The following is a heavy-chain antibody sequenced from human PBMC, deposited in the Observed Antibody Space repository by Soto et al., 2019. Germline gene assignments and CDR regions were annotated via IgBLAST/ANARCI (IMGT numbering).Heavy chain of an antibody. Sequence: ASETLSLTCTVSGCSISTNYWSWIRQPPGKGLKRIGNIYYSGNTNYNPSHKSPVTISVDTSKNHFSLKLTSVTAADTAVYYCAAIPDGYITMVRGVISGPRAHGMDVWGQGTTVT. D-gene: IGHD3-10*01. CDR1: GCSISTNY. CDR2: IYYSGNT. V-gene: IGHV4-59*08. J-gene: IGHJ6*02. CDR3: AAIPDGYITMVRGVISGPRAHGMDV.